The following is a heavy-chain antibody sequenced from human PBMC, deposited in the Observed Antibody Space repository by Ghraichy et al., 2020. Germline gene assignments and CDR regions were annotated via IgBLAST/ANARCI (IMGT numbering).Heavy chain of an antibody. Sequence: SGPTLVKPTQTLALTCTFSGFSLSTSGMCVSWIRQPPGKALEWLALIDWDDDKYSSTSLKTRLTISKDTSKNQVVLTMTNMEFWDTATYYCARMTKDASYFFDFWGQGTLVTVSS. D-gene: IGHD2-8*01. CDR1: GFSLSTSGMC. CDR2: IDWDDDK. CDR3: ARMTKDASYFFDF. J-gene: IGHJ4*02. V-gene: IGHV2-70*01.